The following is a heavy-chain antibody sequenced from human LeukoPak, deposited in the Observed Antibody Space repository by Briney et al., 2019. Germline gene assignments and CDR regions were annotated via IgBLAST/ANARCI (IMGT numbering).Heavy chain of an antibody. CDR3: AREQRYNWNYRAFDI. CDR1: GGSISSYY. V-gene: IGHV4-59*01. CDR2: IYYSGST. Sequence: KSSETLSLTCTVSGGSISSYYWSWIRQPPGKGLEWIGYIYYSGSTNYNPSLKSRVTISVDTSKNQFSLKLSSVTAADTALYYCAREQRYNWNYRAFDIWGQGTMVTVSS. D-gene: IGHD1-7*01. J-gene: IGHJ3*02.